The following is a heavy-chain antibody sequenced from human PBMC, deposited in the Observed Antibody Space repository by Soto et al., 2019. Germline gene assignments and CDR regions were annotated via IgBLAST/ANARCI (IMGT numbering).Heavy chain of an antibody. V-gene: IGHV3-11*01. D-gene: IGHD3-10*01. Sequence: QVRLVESGGGLVKPGGSLRLSCEASGFTFSDYYMSWIRQAPGKGLEWIVYISSSGAIIYHADSVKGRFTISRDNAKNSLYLQMNSLRGEDTAVYYCARRSLSYMGRTCDYWGQGTLVTVSS. CDR3: ARRSLSYMGRTCDY. CDR1: GFTFSDYY. CDR2: ISSSGAII. J-gene: IGHJ4*02.